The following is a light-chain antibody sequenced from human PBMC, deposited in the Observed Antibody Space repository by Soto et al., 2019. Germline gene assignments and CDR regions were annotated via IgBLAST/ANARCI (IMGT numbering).Light chain of an antibody. CDR2: TYA. V-gene: IGLV1-40*01. J-gene: IGLJ3*02. CDR1: SSNIGAGYD. CDR3: QSYYNRLRAWV. Sequence: QSVLTQPPSVSGAPGQGVTISCTGSSSNIGAGYDVHWYQHLPGTAPKLLMYTYANRPSGVPDRISGSSSATSASLAITGLQGEDERCYYCQSYYNRLRAWVFGGGTQLTVL.